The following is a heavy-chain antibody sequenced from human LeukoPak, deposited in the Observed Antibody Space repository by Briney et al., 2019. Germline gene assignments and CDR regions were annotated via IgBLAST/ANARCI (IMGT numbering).Heavy chain of an antibody. J-gene: IGHJ4*02. V-gene: IGHV4-34*01. CDR2: INHSGST. Sequence: SETLSLTCAVYGGSFSGYYWSWIRQPPGKGLEWIGEINHSGSTNYNPSLKSRVTISVDTSKNQFPLKLSSVTAADTAVYYCASTPPNCSGGSCYFPIDYWGQGTLVTVSS. CDR3: ASTPPNCSGGSCYFPIDY. CDR1: GGSFSGYY. D-gene: IGHD2-15*01.